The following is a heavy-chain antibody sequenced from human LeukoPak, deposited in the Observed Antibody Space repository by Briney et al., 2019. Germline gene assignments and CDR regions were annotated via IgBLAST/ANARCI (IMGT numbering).Heavy chain of an antibody. CDR1: GFTFSSYS. D-gene: IGHD3-16*01. CDR2: ISSSSSYI. J-gene: IGHJ6*03. Sequence: GGSLRLSCAASGFTFSSYSMNWVRQAPGKGLEWVSSISSSSSYIYYADSVKGRFTISRDNAKNSLYLQMNSLRAEGTAVYYCARVPAVTTFFYYYYMDVWGKGTTVTVSS. CDR3: ARVPAVTTFFYYYYMDV. V-gene: IGHV3-21*01.